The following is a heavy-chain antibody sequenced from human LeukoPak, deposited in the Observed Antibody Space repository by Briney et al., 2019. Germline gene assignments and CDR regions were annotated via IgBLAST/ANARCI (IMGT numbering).Heavy chain of an antibody. CDR2: ISYDGSNK. V-gene: IGHV3-30-3*01. D-gene: IGHD3-22*01. CDR1: GFTFSSYA. Sequence: PGGSLRLSCAASGFTFSSYAMHWVRQAPGKGLEWVAVISYDGSNKYYADSVKGRFTISRDNSKNTLYLQMNSLRAEDTAVYYCAREGGVVVVIFDYWGRGTLVTVSS. CDR3: AREGGVVVVIFDY. J-gene: IGHJ4*02.